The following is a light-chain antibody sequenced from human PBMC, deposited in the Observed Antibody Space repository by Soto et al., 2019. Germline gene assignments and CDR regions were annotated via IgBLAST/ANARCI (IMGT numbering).Light chain of an antibody. CDR1: QSLLFSNGITY. J-gene: IGKJ4*01. V-gene: IGKV2-30*01. Sequence: EVVLTQSPISLHVTVGQPGTVSCRSSQSLLFSNGITYLTWFHQRPGQPPRRLISEVSNRESGVPDRFSGSASGTEFTLRISRVDAEDVGQSSCMQWTHLPLTVRGGTMVEIK. CDR2: EVS. CDR3: MQWTHLPLT.